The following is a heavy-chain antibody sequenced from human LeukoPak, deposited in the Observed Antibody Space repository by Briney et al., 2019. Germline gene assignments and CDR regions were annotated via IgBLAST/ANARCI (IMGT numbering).Heavy chain of an antibody. CDR2: IRYDGSNK. J-gene: IGHJ1*01. CDR1: GFTSSSYG. CDR3: ARDSSGCYPLEYFQH. Sequence: PGGSLRLSCAASGFTSSSYGMHWVRQAPGKGLEWVAVIRYDGSNKYYADSVKGRFTISRDNSKNTLYLQMNSLRAEDTAVYYCARDSSGCYPLEYFQHWGQGTLVTVSS. V-gene: IGHV3-33*01. D-gene: IGHD3-22*01.